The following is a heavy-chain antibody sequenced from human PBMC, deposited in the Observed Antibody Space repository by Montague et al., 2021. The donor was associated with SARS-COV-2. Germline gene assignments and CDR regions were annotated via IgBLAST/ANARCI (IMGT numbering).Heavy chain of an antibody. Sequence: SETPSLTCTVFGGSVSSYYWSWIRQSPGKGLQWLGYIYYSGSTDYNPSLKSRVTMSVDTSKNQLSLRLNSVTTADTAVYFCARAGGFYDYWSGYSSSAGFFDPWGQGILVTVSS. CDR3: ARAGGFYDYWSGYSSSAGFFDP. V-gene: IGHV4-59*02. CDR2: IYYSGST. D-gene: IGHD3-3*01. CDR1: GGSVSSYY. J-gene: IGHJ5*02.